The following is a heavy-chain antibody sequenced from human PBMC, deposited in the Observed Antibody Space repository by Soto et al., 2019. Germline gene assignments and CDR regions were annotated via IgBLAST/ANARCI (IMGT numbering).Heavy chain of an antibody. CDR2: INHRGGA. CDR3: VARGMPDDFLSGPNPLDP. CDR1: NGSFTDYF. J-gene: IGHJ5*02. V-gene: IGHV4-34*01. D-gene: IGHD3-3*01. Sequence: PSETLSLTCAAHNGSFTDYFCTWILQSPGKGLEWIGEINHRGGATYNPSLRSRVTSSIDTSKNHFSLSLRSLAAADTGVYYVVARGMPDDFLSGPNPLDPWGHGPMVTVSS.